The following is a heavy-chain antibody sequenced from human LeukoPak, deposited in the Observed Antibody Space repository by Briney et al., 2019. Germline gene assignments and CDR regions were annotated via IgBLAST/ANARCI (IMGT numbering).Heavy chain of an antibody. CDR1: GFPFSSYA. D-gene: IGHD6-13*01. Sequence: GGSLRLSCAASGFPFSSYAMNWVGQAQGKGLEWVAVISYDGSNKYYADSVKGRFTISRDNSKNTLYLQMNSLRAEDAAVYYCARVLAAGTLDYWGQGTLVTVSS. J-gene: IGHJ4*02. CDR2: ISYDGSNK. CDR3: ARVLAAGTLDY. V-gene: IGHV3-30*04.